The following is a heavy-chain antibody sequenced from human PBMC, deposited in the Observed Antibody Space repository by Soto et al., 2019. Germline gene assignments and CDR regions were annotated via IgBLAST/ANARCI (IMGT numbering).Heavy chain of an antibody. V-gene: IGHV3-30-3*01. J-gene: IGHJ4*02. CDR3: ARDPKYGLLDY. CDR2: ISYDGSNK. Sequence: GGSLRLSCAASGFTFSSYAMHWVRQAPGKGLEWVAVISYDGSNKYYADSVKGRFTISRDNSKNTLYLQMNSLRAEDTAVYYCARDPKYGLLDYWGQGTLVTVSS. D-gene: IGHD4-17*01. CDR1: GFTFSSYA.